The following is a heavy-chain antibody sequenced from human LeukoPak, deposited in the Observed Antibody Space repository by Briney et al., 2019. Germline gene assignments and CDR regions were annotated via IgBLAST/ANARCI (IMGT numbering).Heavy chain of an antibody. D-gene: IGHD5-24*01. V-gene: IGHV4-59*01. CDR3: ARGKGYNTPFDY. CDR1: GGSINYAY. CDR2: VSHTGST. Sequence: SETLSLTCTVSGGSINYAYWSWIRLPLGKKLEWIGFVSHTGSTNYNPSLTSRVTISVDTSKNQFSLKLTSVAAADTAIYFCARGKGYNTPFDYWGQGILVTVSS. J-gene: IGHJ4*02.